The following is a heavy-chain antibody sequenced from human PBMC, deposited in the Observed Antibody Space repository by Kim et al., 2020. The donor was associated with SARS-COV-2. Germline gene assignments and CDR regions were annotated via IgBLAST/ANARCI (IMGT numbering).Heavy chain of an antibody. CDR3: ARDWGSIAAEVAFDY. CDR2: INPNTGDT. D-gene: IGHD6-6*01. CDR1: GYTFTGYY. J-gene: IGHJ4*02. Sequence: ASVKVSCKASGYTFTGYYMHWVRQAPGQGIEWMGRINPNTGDTNYEQKFQDRVTMTRDTSITTAYLELSGLRPDDTAVYFCARDWGSIAAEVAFDYWGQGTLVTVSS. V-gene: IGHV1-2*06.